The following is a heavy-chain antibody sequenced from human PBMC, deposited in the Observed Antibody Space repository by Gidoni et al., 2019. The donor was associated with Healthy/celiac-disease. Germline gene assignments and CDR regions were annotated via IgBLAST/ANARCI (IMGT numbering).Heavy chain of an antibody. CDR3: AKEFMVQGVIFWFDP. V-gene: IGHV3-9*01. Sequence: EVQLVESGGGLVQPGRSLRLSCAASGFTFDDYAMHWVRQAPGKGLEWVSGISWNSGSIGYADSVKGRFTISRDNAKNSLYLQMNSLRAEDTALYYCAKEFMVQGVIFWFDPWGQGTLVTVSS. CDR2: ISWNSGSI. J-gene: IGHJ5*02. CDR1: GFTFDDYA. D-gene: IGHD3-10*01.